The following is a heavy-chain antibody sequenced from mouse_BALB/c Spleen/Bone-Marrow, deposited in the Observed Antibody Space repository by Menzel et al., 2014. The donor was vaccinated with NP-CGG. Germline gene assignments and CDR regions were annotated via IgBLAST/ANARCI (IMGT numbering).Heavy chain of an antibody. V-gene: IGHV1S56*01. CDR2: ISXXSVNI. D-gene: IGHD1-1*01. Sequence: QXQLKQSGPELVKPGASVRISCKASGYTFTSXYXHWVXQRPXXGXXWXXXISXXSVNIKYNENFKDKATLTAGKSSSTAYMHFRSLTSEDSAVYFCSRWGTTVVDAMDYWGQGTSVTVSS. CDR3: SRWGTTVVDAMDY. CDR1: GYTFTSXY. J-gene: IGHJ4*01.